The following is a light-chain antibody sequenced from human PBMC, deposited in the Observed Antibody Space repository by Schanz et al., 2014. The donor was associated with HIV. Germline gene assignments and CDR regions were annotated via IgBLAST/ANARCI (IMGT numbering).Light chain of an antibody. V-gene: IGKV3D-15*01. CDR2: DAS. CDR1: QSVSSSY. CDR3: QQYNNWPPVT. J-gene: IGKJ2*01. Sequence: PGTLSLSPGERATLSCRASQSVSSSYLAWYQQKPGQAPRLLMYDASSRAAGIPDRFSGSGSGTEFTLTISSLQSEDFAVYYCQQYNNWPPVTFGQGTKLEIK.